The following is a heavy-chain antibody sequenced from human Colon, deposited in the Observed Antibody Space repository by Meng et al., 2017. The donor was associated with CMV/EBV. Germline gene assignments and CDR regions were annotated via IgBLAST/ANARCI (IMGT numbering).Heavy chain of an antibody. D-gene: IGHD2-2*01. CDR1: GFPFNRFA. CDR3: AKLVVVPAASDY. CDR2: ISGSGDAT. J-gene: IGHJ4*02. Sequence: GGSLRLSCAVSGFPFNRFAMGWVRQAPGKGLEWVSSISGSGDATYYADSVKGRFTISRDNSKNTLYLQMNSLRAEDTAVYYCAKLVVVPAASDYWGQGTLVTVSS. V-gene: IGHV3-23*01.